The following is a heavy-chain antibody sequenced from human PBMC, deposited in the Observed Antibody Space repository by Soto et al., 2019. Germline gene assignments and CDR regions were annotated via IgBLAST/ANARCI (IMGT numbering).Heavy chain of an antibody. V-gene: IGHV3-49*03. D-gene: IGHD6-13*01. Sequence: GGSLRLSCATSGFTFRDYCVGWFRQAPGKGPEWVGFIRSKIHGGTMEYAASVRGRVSVSRDDSKSIAYLQMTGLRSEDTALYYCTRGRHSSNWSGYYFDYWGQGTPVTVSS. CDR2: IRSKIHGGTM. CDR3: TRGRHSSNWSGYYFDY. CDR1: GFTFRDYC. J-gene: IGHJ4*02.